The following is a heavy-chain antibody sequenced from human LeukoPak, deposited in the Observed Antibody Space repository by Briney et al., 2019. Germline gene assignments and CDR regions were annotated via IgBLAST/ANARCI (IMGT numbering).Heavy chain of an antibody. D-gene: IGHD2-2*01. CDR2: TNWDGAST. Sequence: GGSLRLSCAASGFTFSSYAMSWVRQAPGKGLEWVCGTNWDGASTGYADSVKGRFTISRDNVKNFLYLQMNSLRVEDTALYFCGRVYCSTTSCYDYYDYYMDVWGKGTTVTVSS. CDR3: GRVYCSTTSCYDYYDYYMDV. V-gene: IGHV3-20*04. J-gene: IGHJ6*03. CDR1: GFTFSSYA.